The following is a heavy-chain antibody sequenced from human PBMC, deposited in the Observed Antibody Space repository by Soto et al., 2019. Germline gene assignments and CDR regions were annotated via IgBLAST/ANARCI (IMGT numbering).Heavy chain of an antibody. D-gene: IGHD1-7*01. J-gene: IGHJ6*02. V-gene: IGHV3-30-3*01. CDR2: ISYDGSNK. CDR1: GFTFSSYA. Sequence: QVQLVESGGGVVQPGRSLRLSGAASGFTFSSYAMHWVRQAPGKGLEWVAVISYDGSNKYYADSVKGRFTISRDNSKNTLYLQMNSLRAEDTAVYYCARAFNPFELGYYYYYGMDVWGQGTTVTVSS. CDR3: ARAFNPFELGYYYYYGMDV.